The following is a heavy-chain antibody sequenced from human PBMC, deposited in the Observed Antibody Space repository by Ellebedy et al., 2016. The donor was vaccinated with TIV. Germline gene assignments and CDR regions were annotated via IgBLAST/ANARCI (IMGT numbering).Heavy chain of an antibody. J-gene: IGHJ4*02. Sequence: AASVKVSCKASGYTFTTYAMHWVRQAPGQRLEWMAWFNAGNGNTKYSQKFQGRVTITRDTSATTVYMELSSLRSEDTAVYYCAKQGGYSYGFPFDYWGQGTLVTVSS. CDR1: GYTFTTYA. V-gene: IGHV1-3*01. D-gene: IGHD5-18*01. CDR3: AKQGGYSYGFPFDY. CDR2: FNAGNGNT.